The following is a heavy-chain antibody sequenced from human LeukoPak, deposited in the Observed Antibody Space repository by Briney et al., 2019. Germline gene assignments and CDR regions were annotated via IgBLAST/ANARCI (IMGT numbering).Heavy chain of an antibody. Sequence: GGSLRLSCAASGFTFSSYAMSWVRQAPGKGLGWVSAINPTGGSTYYADSVKGRFTISRDNTKNTLYLQMNSLRAEDTAVYFCASAGSHSYFDSWGPGTLVTVSS. D-gene: IGHD6-13*01. CDR2: INPTGGST. CDR1: GFTFSSYA. CDR3: ASAGSHSYFDS. V-gene: IGHV3-23*01. J-gene: IGHJ4*02.